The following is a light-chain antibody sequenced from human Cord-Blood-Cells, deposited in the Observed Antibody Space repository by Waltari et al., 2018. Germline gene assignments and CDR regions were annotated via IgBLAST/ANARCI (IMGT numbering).Light chain of an antibody. CDR2: DAS. Sequence: DIQMTQSPSSLSASVGDRVTITCQASQDISNYLNWYQQKPGKAPKLLIYDASNLETVVPSRFSGSGSGTDFTFTIRSLQPEDIATYYCQQYDNLPPLTFGGGTKVEIK. J-gene: IGKJ4*01. CDR1: QDISNY. CDR3: QQYDNLPPLT. V-gene: IGKV1-33*01.